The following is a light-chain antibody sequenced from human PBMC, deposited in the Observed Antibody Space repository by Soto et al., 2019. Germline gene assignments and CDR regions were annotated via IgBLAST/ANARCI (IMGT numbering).Light chain of an antibody. V-gene: IGLV2-8*01. Sequence: QSALTQPPSASGSPGQSVTISCTGTSSDVGDYNFVSWYQQHPGKAPKLMIYEVSERPSGVPDRFSGSKSGNTAYLTVSGLQAEDEADYYCSSFSGSNNYVFGTGTKLTVL. CDR1: SSDVGDYNF. J-gene: IGLJ1*01. CDR3: SSFSGSNNYV. CDR2: EVS.